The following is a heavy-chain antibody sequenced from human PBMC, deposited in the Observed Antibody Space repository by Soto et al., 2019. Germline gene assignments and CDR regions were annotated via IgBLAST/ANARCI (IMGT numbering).Heavy chain of an antibody. CDR1: GGSISSGGYS. CDR2: IYHSGST. D-gene: IGHD1-1*01. V-gene: IGHV4-30-2*01. CDR3: ARARKLDPPVS. Sequence: LSLTCAVSGGSISSGGYSWSWIRQPPGKGLEWIGYIYHSGSTYYNPSLKSRVTISVDRTKNQYYLKLSSVTAAYTAVYYCARARKLDPPVSWGQGTLVTVSS. J-gene: IGHJ4*02.